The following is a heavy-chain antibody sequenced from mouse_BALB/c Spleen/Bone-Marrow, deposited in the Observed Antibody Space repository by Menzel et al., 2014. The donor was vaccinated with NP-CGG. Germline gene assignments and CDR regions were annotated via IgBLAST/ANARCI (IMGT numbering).Heavy chain of an antibody. CDR3: AGSYYGSTFDY. V-gene: IGHV5-6-2*01. Sequence: EVNVVESGGGLVKHGGSLKLSCAASGFTFSSYYMSWARQTPEKRLELVAAINSYGGSTYYPDTVKGRFTISRDNAKNTLYLQMSSLKSEDTALYYCAGSYYGSTFDYWGQGTTLTVSS. D-gene: IGHD1-1*01. CDR1: GFTFSSYY. J-gene: IGHJ2*01. CDR2: INSYGGST.